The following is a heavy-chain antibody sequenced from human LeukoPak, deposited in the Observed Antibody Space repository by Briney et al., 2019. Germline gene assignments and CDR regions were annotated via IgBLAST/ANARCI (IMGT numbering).Heavy chain of an antibody. CDR1: GYIFTNFY. J-gene: IGHJ4*02. V-gene: IGHV1-2*02. D-gene: IGHD6-19*01. Sequence: GASVKVSCKASGYIFTNFYLHWMRQAPGHGLEWIGWINPDNGATNSAQKFQGRVTMTRDTSINTVYMELSNLRSDDTAVYYCAGLITQWLAYFDYWGQGPWSPSPQ. CDR2: INPDNGAT. CDR3: AGLITQWLAYFDY.